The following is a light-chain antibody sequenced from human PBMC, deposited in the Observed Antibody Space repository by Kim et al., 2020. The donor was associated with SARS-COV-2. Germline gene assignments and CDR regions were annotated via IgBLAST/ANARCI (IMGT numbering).Light chain of an antibody. Sequence: SYELTQPPSVSVSPGQTASITCSGDKLGDKYAYWYQQKPGQSPVLVIYQDNKRPSGIPERFSGSNSGNTATLTISGTQAMDEADNYCQAWDSSTGVFGTG. CDR1: KLGDKY. V-gene: IGLV3-1*01. CDR3: QAWDSSTGV. J-gene: IGLJ1*01. CDR2: QDN.